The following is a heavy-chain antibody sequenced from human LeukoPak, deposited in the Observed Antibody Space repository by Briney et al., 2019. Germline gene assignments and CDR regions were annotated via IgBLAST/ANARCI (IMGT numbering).Heavy chain of an antibody. CDR2: TYYRSKWYN. CDR1: GDSVSSNSAA. J-gene: IGHJ4*02. CDR3: ARSGSGGWIDY. V-gene: IGHV6-1*01. D-gene: IGHD6-19*01. Sequence: SQTLSLTCAISGDSVSSNSAAWNWMRQSPLRGLEWLGRTYYRSKWYNGYAVFVKSRISVNPDTSKNQFSLQLNSVTPEDTAVYYCARSGSGGWIDYWGQGTLVTVSS.